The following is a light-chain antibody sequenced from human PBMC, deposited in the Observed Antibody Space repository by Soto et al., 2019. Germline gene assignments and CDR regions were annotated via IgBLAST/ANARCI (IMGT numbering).Light chain of an antibody. Sequence: DIQMTQSPSTLSASVGDRVTVTCRASQSISSWLAWYQQKPWKAPKLLIYKASSLDSGVPSRFSVSGSGTAFTLTINGLQPDDFATYYCQQYNSYPWTFGQGTKVQIK. CDR1: QSISSW. CDR3: QQYNSYPWT. CDR2: KAS. J-gene: IGKJ1*01. V-gene: IGKV1-5*03.